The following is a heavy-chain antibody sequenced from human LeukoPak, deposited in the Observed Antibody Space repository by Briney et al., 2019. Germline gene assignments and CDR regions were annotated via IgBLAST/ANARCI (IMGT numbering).Heavy chain of an antibody. CDR1: GYTFTSYG. V-gene: IGHV1-18*01. CDR2: ISAYNGNT. D-gene: IGHD3-22*01. Sequence: ASVKVSCKASGYTFTSYGISWVRRAPGQGLEWMGWISAYNGNTNYAQKLQGRVTMTTDTSTSTAYMELRSLRSDDTAVYYCARGFFALLDYYDSSGYYPGSMDVWGKGTTVTVSS. J-gene: IGHJ6*03. CDR3: ARGFFALLDYYDSSGYYPGSMDV.